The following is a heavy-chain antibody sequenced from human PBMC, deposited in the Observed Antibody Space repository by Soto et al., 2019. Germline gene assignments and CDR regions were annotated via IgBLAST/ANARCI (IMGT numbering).Heavy chain of an antibody. D-gene: IGHD2-2*01. Sequence: GGSLRLSCAASGFTFSSYSMNWVRQAPGKGLEWVSSISSSSSYIYYADSVKGRFTISRDNAKNSLYLQMNSLRAEDTAVYYCARDLEYCSSTSCFAFDIWGQGTMVTVSS. CDR2: ISSSSSYI. V-gene: IGHV3-21*01. J-gene: IGHJ3*02. CDR3: ARDLEYCSSTSCFAFDI. CDR1: GFTFSSYS.